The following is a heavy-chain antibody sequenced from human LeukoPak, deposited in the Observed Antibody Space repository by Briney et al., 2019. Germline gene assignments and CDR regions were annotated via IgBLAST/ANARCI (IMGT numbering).Heavy chain of an antibody. V-gene: IGHV3-30*02. CDR1: GFTFNSYG. D-gene: IGHD6-19*01. CDR3: AKGDSSGWYGGTLFDY. Sequence: GGSLRLSCAASGFTFNSYGMHWVRQAPGKGLEWVAFIRYDGSNKYYADSVKGRFTISRDNSKNTLYLQMNSLRAEDTAVYYCAKGDSSGWYGGTLFDYWGQGTLVTVSS. CDR2: IRYDGSNK. J-gene: IGHJ4*02.